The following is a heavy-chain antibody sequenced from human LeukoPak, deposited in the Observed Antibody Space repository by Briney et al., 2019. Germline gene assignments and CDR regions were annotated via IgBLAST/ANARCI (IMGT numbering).Heavy chain of an antibody. J-gene: IGHJ3*01. V-gene: IGHV3-30*18. CDR2: ISFDGSNR. CDR1: GFTFSRYG. CDR3: AKALKTWGYCGGDCSNVHTFDF. D-gene: IGHD2-21*02. Sequence: PGGFLRLSCAASGFTFSRYGMHWVRQAPGKGLEWVGVISFDGSNRYYADSVKGRFTISRDNSKKTVFLQMNSLRAEDTAVYYCAKALKTWGYCGGDCSNVHTFDFWGQGTMVTVSS.